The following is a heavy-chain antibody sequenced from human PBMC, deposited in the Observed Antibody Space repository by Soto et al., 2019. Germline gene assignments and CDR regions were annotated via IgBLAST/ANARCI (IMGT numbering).Heavy chain of an antibody. D-gene: IGHD2-15*01. Sequence: GASVKVSCKASGYTFTSYGISWVRQAPGQGLEWMGWISAYNGNTNYAQKLQGRVTMTTDTSTSTAYMELRSLRSDDTAVYYCARYGSGGSRYSGAFDIWGQGTMVTVSS. CDR3: ARYGSGGSRYSGAFDI. CDR1: GYTFTSYG. J-gene: IGHJ3*02. CDR2: ISAYNGNT. V-gene: IGHV1-18*01.